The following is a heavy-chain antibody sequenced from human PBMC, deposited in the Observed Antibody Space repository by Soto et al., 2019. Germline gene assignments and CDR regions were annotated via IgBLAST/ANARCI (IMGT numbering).Heavy chain of an antibody. V-gene: IGHV4-39*01. CDR3: VPSNWFDP. CDR2: IYYSGSP. Sequence: QLQLQESGPGLVKPSETLSLTCTVSGGSISSSSYYWGWIRQPPGKGLEWIGSIYYSGSPYYNPSLKIRVTISVDTSKNQFSLKLSSVTAADTAVYYCVPSNWFDPWGQGTLVTVSS. J-gene: IGHJ5*02. CDR1: GGSISSSSYY.